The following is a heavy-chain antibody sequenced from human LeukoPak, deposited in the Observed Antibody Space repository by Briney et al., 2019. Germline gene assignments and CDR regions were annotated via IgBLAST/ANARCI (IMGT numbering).Heavy chain of an antibody. V-gene: IGHV4-39*01. D-gene: IGHD6-19*01. J-gene: IGHJ4*02. CDR3: ARHRSSGSEIDY. CDR2: IYYNGAA. CDR1: GGSISNSAYY. Sequence: SETLSLTCTVSGGSISNSAYYWGWVRQPPGRGLESIGNIYYNGAAYYKPSLKSRVTISVDTSKNQFSLKLSAVTAADTAVYYCARHRSSGSEIDYWGQGTLVTVSS.